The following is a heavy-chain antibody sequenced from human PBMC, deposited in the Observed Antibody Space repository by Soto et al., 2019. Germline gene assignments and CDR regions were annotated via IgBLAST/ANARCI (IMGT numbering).Heavy chain of an antibody. D-gene: IGHD3-16*01. V-gene: IGHV1-69*12. CDR1: GGTFSSYA. J-gene: IGHJ4*02. Sequence: QGQLVQSGAEVKKPGSSVKVSCKASGGTFSSYAISWVRQSPGQGLERMGGIIPIFGTADYAQKFQGRGTITEDESTSTAYMELRSLRSEDTAVYYCACGQTGGRWGYYFDYWGQGTLVTVSS. CDR2: IIPIFGTA. CDR3: ACGQTGGRWGYYFDY.